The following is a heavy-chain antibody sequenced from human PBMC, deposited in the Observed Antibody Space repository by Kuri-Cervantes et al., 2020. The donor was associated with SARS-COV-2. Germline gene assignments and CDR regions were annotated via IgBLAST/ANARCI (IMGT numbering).Heavy chain of an antibody. CDR2: MNPNSGNT. V-gene: IGHV1-8*02. J-gene: IGHJ5*02. CDR1: GYTFTSYG. CDR3: ARVRGDYDFWSGYENWFDP. D-gene: IGHD3-3*01. Sequence: SVQVSCKASGYTFTSYGISWVRQAPGQGLEWMGWMNPNSGNTGYAQKFQGRVTMTRNTSISTDHMELSSLRSEDTAVYYCARVRGDYDFWSGYENWFDPWGQGTLVTVSS.